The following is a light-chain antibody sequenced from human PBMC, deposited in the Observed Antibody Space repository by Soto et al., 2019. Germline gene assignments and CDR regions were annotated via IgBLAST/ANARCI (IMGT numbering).Light chain of an antibody. J-gene: IGKJ2*01. CDR1: QSVRSN. CDR2: GAS. Sequence: EIVMTQSPGTLSVSPGERATLSCRASQSVRSNLAWYQQKPGQAPRLLIYGASTRATGIPARFSGSRSGTDHTLTISSLQSEDFAGYYCQQYDDWPGTFGQGTTLEVK. V-gene: IGKV3-15*01. CDR3: QQYDDWPGT.